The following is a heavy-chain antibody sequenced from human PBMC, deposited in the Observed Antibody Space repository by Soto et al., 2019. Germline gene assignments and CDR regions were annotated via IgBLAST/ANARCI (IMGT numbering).Heavy chain of an antibody. CDR3: ARAIAVAGREQPPPFDY. D-gene: IGHD6-19*01. J-gene: IGHJ4*02. Sequence: QVQLQESGPGLVKPSGTLSLTCAVSGGSISSSNLWRWVRQPPGKGLEWIGEIYHSGSTNYNPSLKSRVTTSVDKSKNQFSLKLSSVSAADTAVYYCARAIAVAGREQPPPFDYWGQGTLVTVSS. CDR2: IYHSGST. V-gene: IGHV4-4*02. CDR1: GGSISSSNL.